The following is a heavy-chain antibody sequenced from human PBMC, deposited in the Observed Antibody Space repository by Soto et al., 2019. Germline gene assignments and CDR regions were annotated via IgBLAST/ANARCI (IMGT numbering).Heavy chain of an antibody. CDR2: INHSGST. CDR3: ARGRLADYYGSGSYYNPPYYMDV. J-gene: IGHJ6*03. CDR1: GGSFSGYY. V-gene: IGHV4-34*01. Sequence: SETLSLTCAVYGGSFSGYYWSWIRQPPGKGLEWIGEINHSGSTNYNPSLKSRVTISVDTSKNQFSLKLSSVTAADTAVYYCARGRLADYYGSGSYYNPPYYMDVWGKGTTVTVSS. D-gene: IGHD3-10*01.